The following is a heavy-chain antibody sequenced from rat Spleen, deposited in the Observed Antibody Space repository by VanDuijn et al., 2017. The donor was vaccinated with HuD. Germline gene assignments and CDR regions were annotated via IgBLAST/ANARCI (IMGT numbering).Heavy chain of an antibody. J-gene: IGHJ1*01. D-gene: IGHD3-4*01. V-gene: IGHV5S23*01. CDR3: TREETLYWYFDF. CDR2: ISNGGGNT. Sequence: EVQLVESGGGLVQPGRSLELSCAASGFTFSDYNMAWVRQAPKKGLEWVASISNGGGNTYYRDSVKGRFTISRDTAQNTLYLQMNSLRSEDTATYYCTREETLYWYFDFWGPGTMVTVSS. CDR1: GFTFSDYN.